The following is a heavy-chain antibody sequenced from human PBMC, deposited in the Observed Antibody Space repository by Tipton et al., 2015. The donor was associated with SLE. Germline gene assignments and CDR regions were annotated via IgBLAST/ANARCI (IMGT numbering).Heavy chain of an antibody. CDR2: IGSAGDT. CDR3: ARSLLAQFDYGMDV. V-gene: IGHV3-13*01. J-gene: IGHJ6*02. D-gene: IGHD3-10*01. Sequence: SLRLSCAASGFTFSIYDIHWVRQVTGKGLEWVSGIGSAGDTYYPDSVKGRFTISRENAKNSVYLQMNSLRAEDTAVYYCARSLLAQFDYGMDVWGQGTTVTVSS. CDR1: GFTFSIYD.